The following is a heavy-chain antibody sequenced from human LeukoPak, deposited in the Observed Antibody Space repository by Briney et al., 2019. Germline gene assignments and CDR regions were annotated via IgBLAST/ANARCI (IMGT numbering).Heavy chain of an antibody. D-gene: IGHD5-18*01. CDR2: ISYDGSNK. Sequence: PGGSLRLSCAASGFTFSNYGMHWVRQAPGKGLEWVAVISYDGSNKYYADSVKGRFTISRDNSKNTLYLQMNSLRAEDTAVYYCAKDQYRYSYGSYGMDVWGQGTTVTVSS. CDR3: AKDQYRYSYGSYGMDV. CDR1: GFTFSNYG. V-gene: IGHV3-30*18. J-gene: IGHJ6*02.